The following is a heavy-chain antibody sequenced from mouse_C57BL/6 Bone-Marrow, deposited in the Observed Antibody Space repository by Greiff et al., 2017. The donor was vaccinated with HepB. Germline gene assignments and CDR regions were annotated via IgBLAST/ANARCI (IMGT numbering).Heavy chain of an antibody. CDR2: IYPGDGDT. V-gene: IGHV1-82*01. J-gene: IGHJ2*01. D-gene: IGHD2-4*01. Sequence: VQLQQSGPELVKPGASVKISCKASGYAFSSSWMNWVKQRPGKGLEWIGRIYPGDGDTNYNGKFKGKATLTADKSSSTAYMQLSSLTSEDYAVCVCARLVYYDDYWGQGTTLTVSS. CDR3: ARLVYYDDY. CDR1: GYAFSSSW.